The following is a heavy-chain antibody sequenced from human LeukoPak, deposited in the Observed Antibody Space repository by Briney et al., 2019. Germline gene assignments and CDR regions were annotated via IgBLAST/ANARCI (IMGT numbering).Heavy chain of an antibody. V-gene: IGHV1-2*02. D-gene: IGHD6-19*01. CDR1: GYTFTGYY. CDR2: INPNSGGT. Sequence: ASVKVSCKASGYTFTGYYMHWVRQAPGQGLEWMGWINPNSGGTNYAQKFQGRVTMTRDTSISTAYMELSRLRSDDTAVYYCARGRRIAVAGIWDWFDPWGQGTLVTVSS. CDR3: ARGRRIAVAGIWDWFDP. J-gene: IGHJ5*02.